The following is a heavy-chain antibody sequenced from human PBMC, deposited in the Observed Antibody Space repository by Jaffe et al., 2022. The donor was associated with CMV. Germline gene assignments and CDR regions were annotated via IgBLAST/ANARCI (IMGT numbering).Heavy chain of an antibody. Sequence: QVQLQESGPGLVKPSETLSLTCTVSGGSISSYYWSWIRQPPGKGLEWIGYIYYSGSTNYNPSLKSRVTISVDTSKNQFSLKLSSVTAADTAVYYCARHGGGPTYYDFWSGYYPVPPHTLSTGNYYFDYWGQGTLVTVSS. CDR1: GGSISSYY. CDR3: ARHGGGPTYYDFWSGYYPVPPHTLSTGNYYFDY. V-gene: IGHV4-59*08. D-gene: IGHD3-3*01. CDR2: IYYSGST. J-gene: IGHJ4*02.